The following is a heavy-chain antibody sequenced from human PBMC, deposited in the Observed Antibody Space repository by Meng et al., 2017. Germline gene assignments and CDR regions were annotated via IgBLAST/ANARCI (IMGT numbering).Heavy chain of an antibody. CDR3: ARGGIAVAIDY. D-gene: IGHD6-19*01. CDR1: GSTFTSYG. CDR2: ISAYNGNT. Sequence: QVQLVQAGAEVKQPEASAKVSCKASGSTFTSYGISLVRQAPGQGLEWMGLISAYNGNTNYAQKLQGRVTVTTDTSTSTAYMELRSLRSDDTAVYYCARGGIAVAIDYWGQGTLVTVSS. V-gene: IGHV1-18*01. J-gene: IGHJ4*02.